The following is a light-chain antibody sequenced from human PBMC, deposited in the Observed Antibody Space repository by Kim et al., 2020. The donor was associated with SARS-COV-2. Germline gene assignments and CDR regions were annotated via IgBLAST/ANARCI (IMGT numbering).Light chain of an antibody. V-gene: IGKV1-6*01. CDR3: LQDYNYPLT. J-gene: IGKJ4*01. Sequence: AIQMTQSPSSLSASVGDRVTIACRASQGIRNDLGWYQQKPGKAPKLLIYAASSLQSGVASRFSGSGSGTDFTLTISSLQPEDFATYYCLQDYNYPLTFGGGTKLEI. CDR1: QGIRND. CDR2: AAS.